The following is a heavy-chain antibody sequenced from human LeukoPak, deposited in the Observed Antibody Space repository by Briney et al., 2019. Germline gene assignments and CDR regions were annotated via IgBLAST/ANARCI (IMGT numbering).Heavy chain of an antibody. V-gene: IGHV3-23*01. CDR3: AKPQAGYDSSGYYPYYFDY. CDR1: GFTLSSYA. J-gene: IGHJ4*02. CDR2: ISGSGGST. D-gene: IGHD3-22*01. Sequence: PGGSLRLSCAASGFTLSSYAMSWVRQAPGKGLEWVSAISGSGGSTYYADSVKGRFTISRDNSKNTLYLQMNSLRAEDTAVYYCAKPQAGYDSSGYYPYYFDYWGQGTLVTVSS.